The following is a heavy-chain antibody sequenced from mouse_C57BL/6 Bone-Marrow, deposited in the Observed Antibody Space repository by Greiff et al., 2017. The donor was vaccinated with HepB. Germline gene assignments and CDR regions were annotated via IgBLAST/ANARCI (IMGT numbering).Heavy chain of an antibody. Sequence: VQLQQSGPGLVQPSQSLSITCTVSGFSLTSYGVHWVRQSPGKGLEWLGVIWSGGSTDYNAAFISRLSISKDNSKSQVFFKMNSLQADDTAIYYCARNSVYGSSRWYFDVWGTGTTVTVSS. CDR2: IWSGGST. J-gene: IGHJ1*03. CDR3: ARNSVYGSSRWYFDV. D-gene: IGHD1-1*01. V-gene: IGHV2-2*01. CDR1: GFSLTSYG.